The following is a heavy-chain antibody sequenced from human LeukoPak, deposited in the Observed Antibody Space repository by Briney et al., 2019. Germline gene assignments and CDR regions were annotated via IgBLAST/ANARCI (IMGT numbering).Heavy chain of an antibody. CDR2: IKSKTDGGTT. J-gene: IGHJ4*02. Sequence: PGGSLRLSCAASGFTFSNAWMSWVRQAPGKGLEWVGRIKSKTDGGTTDYAAPVKGRFTISRDDSKNTLYLQMNSLKTEDTAVYYCTTAPYVEVFSGTYDYWGQGILVTVSS. CDR3: TTAPYVEVFSGTYDY. CDR1: GFTFSNAW. D-gene: IGHD6-13*01. V-gene: IGHV3-15*01.